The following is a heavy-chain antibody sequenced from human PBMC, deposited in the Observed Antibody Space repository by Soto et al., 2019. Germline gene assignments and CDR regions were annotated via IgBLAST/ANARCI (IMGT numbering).Heavy chain of an antibody. CDR3: ARGGGIVVETAPYDL. CDR1: GYTFSSYY. CDR2: INPSGGYT. D-gene: IGHD2-21*02. V-gene: IGHV1-46*03. Sequence: ASVKVSCKASGYTFSSYYMNWVRQAPGQGLEWLGIINPSGGYTTYAQRFLGRVTMASDTSTSTVHMELGSLTSEDTAVYYCARGGGIVVETAPYDLWGQGNLVTVS. J-gene: IGHJ5*02.